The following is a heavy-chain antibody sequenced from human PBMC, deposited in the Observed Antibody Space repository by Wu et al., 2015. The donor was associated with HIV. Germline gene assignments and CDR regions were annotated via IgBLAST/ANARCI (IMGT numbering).Heavy chain of an antibody. J-gene: IGHJ4*02. V-gene: IGHV1-69*05. CDR2: LSPLSVGG. CDR3: ASRIVEAGRPFDN. D-gene: IGHD6-13*01. CDR1: GGTFHNYA. Sequence: QAQLMQSGGEVKKPGSSVKVSCKTSGGTFHNYAIAWVRQAPGQGLEWMGGLSPLSVGGKYSQRFQGRVTMTMGEGSTTAYMEVSSLRSDDTAVYYCASRIVEAGRPFDNWGQGTLVTVSS.